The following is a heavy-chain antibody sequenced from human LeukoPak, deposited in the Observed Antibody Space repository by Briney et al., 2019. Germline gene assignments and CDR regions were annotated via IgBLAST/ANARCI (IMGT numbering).Heavy chain of an antibody. V-gene: IGHV3-74*01. D-gene: IGHD6-13*01. Sequence: GGSLRLSCAASGFTFSSYWMHWVRQAPGKWLVWVARIKSEGTKTSYADSVKGRFTISRDNAKKTLYLPMNSPSAEDTAVYCCARGVYYFDYWGQGTLVTVSS. CDR2: IKSEGTKT. CDR1: GFTFSSYW. CDR3: ARGVYYFDY. J-gene: IGHJ4*02.